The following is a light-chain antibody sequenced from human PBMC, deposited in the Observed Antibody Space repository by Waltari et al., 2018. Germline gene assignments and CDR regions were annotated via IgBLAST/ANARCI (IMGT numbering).Light chain of an antibody. V-gene: IGLV1-40*01. Sequence: QSGLTQPPSVSGAPGQRITISCTGSSSNIGAGYDVHWYQLFPGTAPKLLIYGNGNRPSGVPDRFSGPKSGTSASLAITGLQAEDEADYYCQSYDNTSGSIFGGGTKLTVL. CDR1: SSNIGAGYD. CDR3: QSYDNTSGSI. J-gene: IGLJ2*01. CDR2: GNG.